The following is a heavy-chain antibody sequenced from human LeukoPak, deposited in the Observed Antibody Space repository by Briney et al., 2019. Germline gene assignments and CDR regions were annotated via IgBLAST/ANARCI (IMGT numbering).Heavy chain of an antibody. CDR2: IRFDGSDE. J-gene: IGHJ4*02. V-gene: IGHV3-30*02. D-gene: IGHD3-10*01. Sequence: GGSLRLSCAASAFIFSSYGMHWVRQAPGKGLEWVAFIRFDGSDEYYADSMKGRFTISRDNSKNTLYLQMNSLRAEDTAVYYCAKGGFGGSGSYYKRYYFDYWGQGTLVTVSS. CDR1: AFIFSSYG. CDR3: AKGGFGGSGSYYKRYYFDY.